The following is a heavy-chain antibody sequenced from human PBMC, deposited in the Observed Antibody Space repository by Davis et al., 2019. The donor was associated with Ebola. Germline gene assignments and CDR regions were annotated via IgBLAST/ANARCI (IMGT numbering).Heavy chain of an antibody. CDR1: GGTFSSYA. CDR3: ARDPPRLWPYYYYGMDV. J-gene: IGHJ6*02. CDR2: IIPILGIA. V-gene: IGHV1-69*04. D-gene: IGHD3-10*01. Sequence: SVKVSCKASGGTFSSYAISWVRQAPGQGLEWMGRIIPILGIANYAQKFQGRVTITADKSTSTAYMELSSLRSEDTAVYYCARDPPRLWPYYYYGMDVWGQGTTVTVSS.